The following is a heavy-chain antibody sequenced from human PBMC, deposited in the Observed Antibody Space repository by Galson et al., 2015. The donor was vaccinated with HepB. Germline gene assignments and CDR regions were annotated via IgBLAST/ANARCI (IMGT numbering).Heavy chain of an antibody. CDR2: INPNSGGT. CDR1: GYTFTGYY. V-gene: IGHV1-2*02. J-gene: IGHJ5*02. Sequence: SVKVSCKASGYTFTGYYMHWVRQAPGQGLEWMGWINPNSGGTNYAQKFQGRVTMTRDTSISTAYMELSRLRSDDTAVYYCARARGMVRESFGWFDPWGQGTLVTVSS. D-gene: IGHD3-10*01. CDR3: ARARGMVRESFGWFDP.